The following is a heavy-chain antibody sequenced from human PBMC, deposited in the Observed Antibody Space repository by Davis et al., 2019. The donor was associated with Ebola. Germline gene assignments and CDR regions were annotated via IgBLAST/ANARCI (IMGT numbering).Heavy chain of an antibody. CDR3: ARVGIYSDSSGYRPYYFDY. CDR1: GYSFTSYW. D-gene: IGHD3-22*01. J-gene: IGHJ4*02. Sequence: GGSLRLSCKGSGYSFTSYWIGWVRQMPGKGLEWMGIIYPGDSDTRYSPSFQGQVTISADKSISTAYLQWSSLKASDTAMYHCARVGIYSDSSGYRPYYFDYWGQGTLVTVSS. CDR2: IYPGDSDT. V-gene: IGHV5-51*01.